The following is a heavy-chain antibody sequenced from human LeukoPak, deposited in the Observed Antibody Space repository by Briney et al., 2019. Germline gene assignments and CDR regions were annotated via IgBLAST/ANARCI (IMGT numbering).Heavy chain of an antibody. CDR3: ARAGYCSSTSCPYYYYYMDV. CDR2: ISSSGSTI. V-gene: IGHV3-11*04. D-gene: IGHD2-2*01. CDR1: GFTFSDYY. Sequence: GGSLRLSCAASGFTFSDYYMSWIRQAPGKGLEWVSYISSSGSTIYYADSVKGRLTISRDNAKNSLYLQMNSLRAEDTAVYYCARAGYCSSTSCPYYYYYMDVWGKGTTVTVSS. J-gene: IGHJ6*03.